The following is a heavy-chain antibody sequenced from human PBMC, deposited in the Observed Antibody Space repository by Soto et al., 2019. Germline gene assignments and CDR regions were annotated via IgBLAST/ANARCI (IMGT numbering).Heavy chain of an antibody. CDR3: ARESAGVLRYFYWLYRPPYYLDY. D-gene: IGHD3-9*01. J-gene: IGHJ4*02. Sequence: ASVKVSCKASGYTFTGYYMHWVRQAPGQGLEWMGWINPNSGGTNYAQKFQGWVTMTRDTSISTAYMELSRLRSDDTAVYYCARESAGVLRYFYWLYRPPYYLDYWCQGTLVTVSS. CDR2: INPNSGGT. V-gene: IGHV1-2*04. CDR1: GYTFTGYY.